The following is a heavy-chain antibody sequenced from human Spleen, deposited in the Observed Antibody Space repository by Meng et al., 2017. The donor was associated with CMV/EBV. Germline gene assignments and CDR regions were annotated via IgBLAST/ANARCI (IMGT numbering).Heavy chain of an antibody. CDR2: IHHSGNT. CDR3: ARGFQYNYGSGSYLWCDP. Sequence: LRLSCTVSGYSVSSGYYWGWIRQPPGKGLEWIGSIHHSGNTYYKTSLKRRVTLSIDTSKNQLSLKLSSVTAADTAVYYCARGFQYNYGSGSYLWCDPWGQGTLVTVSS. V-gene: IGHV4-38-2*02. D-gene: IGHD3-10*01. CDR1: GYSVSSGYY. J-gene: IGHJ5*02.